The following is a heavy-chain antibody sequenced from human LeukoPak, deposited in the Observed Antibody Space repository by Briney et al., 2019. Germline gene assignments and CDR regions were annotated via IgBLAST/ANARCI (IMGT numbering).Heavy chain of an antibody. CDR2: IFYSGST. J-gene: IGHJ3*02. CDR1: GCSISSSSYY. CDR3: ARLWEEAVAGLSTPRLAFDI. D-gene: IGHD1-26*01. Sequence: KPSETLSLTCTVSGCSISSSSYYWGWIRPPPGKGLEWVGGIFYSGSTYYNPSLKSQVTISVDTSKNQFSLKLSSVTAADTAVYYCARLWEEAVAGLSTPRLAFDIWGQGTMVTVSS. V-gene: IGHV4-39*01.